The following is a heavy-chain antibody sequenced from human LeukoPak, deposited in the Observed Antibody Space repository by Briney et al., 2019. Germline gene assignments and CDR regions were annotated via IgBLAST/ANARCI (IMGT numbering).Heavy chain of an antibody. CDR1: GGSFSGYY. D-gene: IGHD3-10*01. CDR3: ARGELWFGDIL. V-gene: IGHV4-34*01. Sequence: SETLSLTCAVYGGSFSGYYWSWIRQPPGEGLEWIGEINHSGSTNYNPSLKSRVTISVDTSKNQFSLKLSSVTAADTAVYYCARGELWFGDILWGQGTLVAVSS. CDR2: INHSGST. J-gene: IGHJ4*02.